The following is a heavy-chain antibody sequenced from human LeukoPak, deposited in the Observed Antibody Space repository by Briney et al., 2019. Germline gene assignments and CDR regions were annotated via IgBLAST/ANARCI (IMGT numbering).Heavy chain of an antibody. CDR3: AKAPSSYYYYYMDV. J-gene: IGHJ6*03. CDR2: IWYDGSNK. V-gene: IGHV3-33*06. CDR1: GFTFDDYG. Sequence: GGSLRLSCAASGFTFDDYGMHWVRQAPGKGLEWVAVIWYDGSNKYYADSVKGRFTISRDNSKNTLYLQMNSLRAEDTAVYYCAKAPSSYYYYYMDVWGKGTTVTVSS.